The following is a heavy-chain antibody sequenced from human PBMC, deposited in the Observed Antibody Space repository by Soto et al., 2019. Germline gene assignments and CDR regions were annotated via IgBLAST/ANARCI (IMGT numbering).Heavy chain of an antibody. D-gene: IGHD1-26*01. V-gene: IGHV1-69*12. CDR2: IIPVFGTA. J-gene: IGHJ1*01. CDR3: ATHRLVGATADFQH. Sequence: QVQLVQSGAEMKKPGSSVKVSCKASGGTFSSYAISWVRQAPGQGLEWMGGIIPVFGTANNAQKFQGSVTITADESTSTPYMELTSLRSEDTAVYYCATHRLVGATADFQHWGQGTLVTVSS. CDR1: GGTFSSYA.